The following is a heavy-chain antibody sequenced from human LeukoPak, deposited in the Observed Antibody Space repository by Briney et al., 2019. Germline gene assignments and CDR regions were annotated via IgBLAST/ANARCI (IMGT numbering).Heavy chain of an antibody. CDR2: ISSRSGNYT. Sequence: GGSLRLSCAASGFTFSDYYMTWIRQAPGKGLEWISYISSRSGNYTRYADSVKGRFTISRGNAKNSLYLQMNSLRADDTAIYYCARDSLVDYIDFWGQGTLVTVSS. V-gene: IGHV3-11*06. CDR3: ARDSLVDYIDF. D-gene: IGHD2-15*01. J-gene: IGHJ4*02. CDR1: GFTFSDYY.